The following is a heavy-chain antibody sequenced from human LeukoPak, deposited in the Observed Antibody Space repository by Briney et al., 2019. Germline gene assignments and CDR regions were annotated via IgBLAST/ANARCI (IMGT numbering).Heavy chain of an antibody. J-gene: IGHJ4*02. V-gene: IGHV4-31*11. Sequence: PSETLSLTCAVYGGSFSGYYWSWIRQHPGKGLEWIGYIYYSGSTYYNPSLKSRVTISVDTSKNQFSLKLSSVTAADTAVYYCARQYDFWSGYYDYWGQGTLVTVSS. CDR3: ARQYDFWSGYYDY. D-gene: IGHD3-3*01. CDR1: GGSFSGYY. CDR2: IYYSGST.